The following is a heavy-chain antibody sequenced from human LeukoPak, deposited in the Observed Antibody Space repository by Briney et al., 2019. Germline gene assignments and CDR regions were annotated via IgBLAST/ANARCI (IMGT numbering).Heavy chain of an antibody. Sequence: PGGSLRLSCAASGFTFSSYAMSWVRQAPGKGLEWVSAISGSGGSTYYADSVKGRFTISRDNAKNSLYLQMNSLRAEDTAVYYCARLEQQLVLSWGQGTLVTVSS. V-gene: IGHV3-23*01. CDR3: ARLEQQLVLS. CDR1: GFTFSSYA. CDR2: ISGSGGST. J-gene: IGHJ5*02. D-gene: IGHD6-13*01.